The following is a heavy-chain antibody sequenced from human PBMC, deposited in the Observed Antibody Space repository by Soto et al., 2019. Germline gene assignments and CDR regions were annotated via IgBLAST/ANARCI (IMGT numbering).Heavy chain of an antibody. Sequence: GESLKISCKGSGYSFTSYWIGWVRQMPGKGLEWMGIIYPGDSDTRYSPSFQGQVTISADKSISTAYLQWSSLKASDTAMYYCVRGETNHKGHKKNWLDTWGQGTLVTVSS. CDR1: GYSFTSYW. D-gene: IGHD3-16*01. J-gene: IGHJ5*02. CDR2: IYPGDSDT. V-gene: IGHV5-51*01. CDR3: VRGETNHKGHKKNWLDT.